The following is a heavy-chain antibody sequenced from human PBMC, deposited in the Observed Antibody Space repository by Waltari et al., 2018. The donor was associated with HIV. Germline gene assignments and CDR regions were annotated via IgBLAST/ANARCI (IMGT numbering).Heavy chain of an antibody. D-gene: IGHD3-3*01. CDR2: VIPIFGSP. CDR1: GGSFSNYA. CDR3: ATGDGRNFGVVREYYHYGMDV. Sequence: VQIVQSGAEVKKPGSSVKVSCEASGGSFSNYAVSWVRQVPGQGLEWLGGVIPIFGSPDYSQKFHGRLTIVADESINTAYMELSSLTSEDTAVYYCATGDGRNFGVVREYYHYGMDVWGQGTTVTVSS. J-gene: IGHJ6*02. V-gene: IGHV1-69*01.